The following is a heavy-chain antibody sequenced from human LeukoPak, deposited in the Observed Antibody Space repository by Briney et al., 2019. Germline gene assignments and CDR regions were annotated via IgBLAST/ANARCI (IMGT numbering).Heavy chain of an antibody. J-gene: IGHJ4*02. CDR1: GGSISSGSYY. CDR2: MSTSGST. CDR3: AGEATYHYDSRGFVDY. V-gene: IGHV4-61*02. D-gene: IGHD3-22*01. Sequence: SETLSLTCTVSGGSISSGSYYWSWIRQPAGKGLEWIGRMSTSGSTNYNPSLKSRVTISVDTSKNQFSLKLSSVTAADTAVYYCAGEATYHYDSRGFVDYWGQGTLVTVSS.